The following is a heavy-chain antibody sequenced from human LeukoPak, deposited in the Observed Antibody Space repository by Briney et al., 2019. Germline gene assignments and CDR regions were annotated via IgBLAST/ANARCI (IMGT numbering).Heavy chain of an antibody. Sequence: SETLSLTCTVSGASISSYYWSWIRQPPGKGLEWIGYISDGGSTNYNPSLKSRVTISVDTSKNQFSLRLSSVTATDAAVYYCARPTLGGAYDYWGQGTLVTVSS. CDR2: ISDGGST. J-gene: IGHJ4*02. CDR1: GASISSYY. D-gene: IGHD3-16*01. CDR3: ARPTLGGAYDY. V-gene: IGHV4-59*08.